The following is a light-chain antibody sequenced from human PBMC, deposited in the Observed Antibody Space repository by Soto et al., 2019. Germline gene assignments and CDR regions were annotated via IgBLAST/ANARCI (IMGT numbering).Light chain of an antibody. Sequence: IVMTQSPATLSLSPGERATLSCRASQSLGTNLGWYQQKPGQAPRLLIYGASTRATAIPARFSGSGSGTEFTLTIASLQSEDFAVYYCQHYADWPLTVGGGTKVEIK. V-gene: IGKV3-15*01. CDR1: QSLGTN. CDR2: GAS. CDR3: QHYADWPLT. J-gene: IGKJ4*01.